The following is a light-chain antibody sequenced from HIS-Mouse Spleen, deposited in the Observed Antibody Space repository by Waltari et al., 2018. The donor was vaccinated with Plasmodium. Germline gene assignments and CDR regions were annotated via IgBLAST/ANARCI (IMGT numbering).Light chain of an antibody. J-gene: IGLJ3*02. CDR1: ALPKKY. Sequence: SYELTQPPSVSVSPGQKARITCSGDALPKKYAYWYQQKSGQAPVLVLYEDSKRPSGIPERFSGSSSGTMATLTISGAQVEDEADYYCYSTDSSGNHRVFGGGTKLTVL. V-gene: IGLV3-10*01. CDR2: EDS. CDR3: YSTDSSGNHRV.